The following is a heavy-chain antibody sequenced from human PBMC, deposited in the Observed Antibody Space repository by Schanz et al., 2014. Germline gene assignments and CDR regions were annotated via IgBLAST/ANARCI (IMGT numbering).Heavy chain of an antibody. V-gene: IGHV3-23*01. CDR1: GFNFSDYA. D-gene: IGHD1-1*01. J-gene: IGHJ4*02. Sequence: EVHLLESGGGLVPPGGSLRLSCAASGFNFSDYAMCWVRQAPGKGLEWVSSINTGGDSTYYADSVKGRFTISRDNSKNTLYLQMNSLRAEDTAVYFCAKIERNEDWGQGTLVTVSS. CDR2: INTGGDST. CDR3: AKIERNED.